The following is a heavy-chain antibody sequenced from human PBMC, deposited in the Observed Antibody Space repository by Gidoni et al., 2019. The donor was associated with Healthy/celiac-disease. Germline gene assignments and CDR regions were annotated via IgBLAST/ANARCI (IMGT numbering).Heavy chain of an antibody. Sequence: QVQLVQSGAEVKKPGASVKVSCRASGYTFTSYYIQWVRQAPGQGLEWMGIINPSGSTTTYARRFQGRVTMTRNTSTSTVYMELSSLRSEDTAVYYCARRFFYAMDVWGQGTTVTVSS. J-gene: IGHJ6*02. V-gene: IGHV1-46*01. CDR1: GYTFTSYY. D-gene: IGHD3-3*01. CDR3: ARRFFYAMDV. CDR2: INPSGSTT.